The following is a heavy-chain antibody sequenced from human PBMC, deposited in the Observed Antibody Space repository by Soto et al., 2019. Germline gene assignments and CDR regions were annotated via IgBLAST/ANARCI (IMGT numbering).Heavy chain of an antibody. J-gene: IGHJ5*02. CDR2: IYYSGST. CDR1: GGSISSGGYY. CDR3: ARTPRYCSSTSCKASWFDP. V-gene: IGHV4-31*03. Sequence: QVQLQESGPGLLKPSQTLSLTCTVSGGSISSGGYYWSWIRQHPGKGLEWIGYIYYSGSTYYTPSLTSRVTISVDTSKNQFSLKLSSVTAADTAVYYCARTPRYCSSTSCKASWFDPWGQGTLVTVSS. D-gene: IGHD2-2*01.